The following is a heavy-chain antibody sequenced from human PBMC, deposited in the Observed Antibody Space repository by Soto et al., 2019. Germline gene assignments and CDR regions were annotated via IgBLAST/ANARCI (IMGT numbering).Heavy chain of an antibody. CDR3: ARDQGYSSSWSLGNYYYYYGMDV. J-gene: IGHJ6*02. CDR1: GGSISSYY. D-gene: IGHD6-13*01. V-gene: IGHV4-59*01. CDR2: IYYSGST. Sequence: SETLSLTCTVSGGSISSYYWSWIRQPPGKGLEWIGYIYYSGSTNYNPSLKSRVTISVDTSKNQFSLKLSSVTAADTAVYYCARDQGYSSSWSLGNYYYYYGMDVWGQGTTVTVSS.